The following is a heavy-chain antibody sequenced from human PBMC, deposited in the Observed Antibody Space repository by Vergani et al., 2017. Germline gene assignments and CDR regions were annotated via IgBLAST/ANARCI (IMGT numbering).Heavy chain of an antibody. J-gene: IGHJ6*02. CDR2: TQYDGNSK. V-gene: IGHV3-30*02. D-gene: IGHD5-18*01. CDR3: AKGDVAMVSRNSYYYGMDV. Sequence: QVRLVESGGGVVQPGGSLRLSCAASGCTFSSFGLHWVRQAPGKGLEWVAFTQYDGNSKYYLHSVEGRFTISRDNSENTLFLQMNNLRPEDTAVYYCAKGDVAMVSRNSYYYGMDVWGQGTTVTVFS. CDR1: GCTFSSFG.